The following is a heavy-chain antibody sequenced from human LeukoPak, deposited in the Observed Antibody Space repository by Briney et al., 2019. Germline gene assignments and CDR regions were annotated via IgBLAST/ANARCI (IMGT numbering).Heavy chain of an antibody. J-gene: IGHJ4*02. V-gene: IGHV6-1*01. D-gene: IGHD6-19*01. CDR1: GDTVSSNSAG. Sequence: SQTLSLTCAIFGDTVSSNSAGWSWIRQSPSRGLEWLGRTYYRSKWYNDYAISVKSRITVNPDTSKNQFSLQLNSVTPEDTAVYYCVREHYTSLWYTDYWGQGTLVTVSS. CDR3: VREHYTSLWYTDY. CDR2: TYYRSKWYN.